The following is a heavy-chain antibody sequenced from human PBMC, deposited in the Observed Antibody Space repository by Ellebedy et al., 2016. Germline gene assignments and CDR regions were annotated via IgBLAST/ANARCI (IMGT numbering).Heavy chain of an antibody. V-gene: IGHV3-21*01. Sequence: GESLKISXAASGFTFSSYSMNWVRQAPGKGLEWVSSISSSSSYIYYADSVKGRFTISRDNAKNSLYLQMNSLRAEDTAVYYCARDRFYGSGSYYGMDVWGQGTTVTVSS. CDR1: GFTFSSYS. CDR2: ISSSSSYI. D-gene: IGHD3-10*01. J-gene: IGHJ6*02. CDR3: ARDRFYGSGSYYGMDV.